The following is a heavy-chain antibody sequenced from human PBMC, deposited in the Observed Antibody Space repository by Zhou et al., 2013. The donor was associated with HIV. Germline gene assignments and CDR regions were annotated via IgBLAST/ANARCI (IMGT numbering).Heavy chain of an antibody. D-gene: IGHD2-15*01. CDR2: IIPILGIA. CDR3: ARDVTNAVVVVVAANPYYYYYMDV. V-gene: IGHV1-69*04. Sequence: QVQLVQSGAEVKKPGSSVKVSCKASGGTFSSYAISWVRQAPGQGLEWMGRIIPILGIANYAQKFQGRVTITADKSTSTAYMELSSLRSEDTAVYYCARDVTNAVVVVVAANPYYYYYMDVWGKGTTVTVSS. CDR1: GGTFSSYA. J-gene: IGHJ6*03.